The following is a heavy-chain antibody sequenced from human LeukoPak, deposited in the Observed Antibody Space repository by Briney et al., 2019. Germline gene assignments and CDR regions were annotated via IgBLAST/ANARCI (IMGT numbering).Heavy chain of an antibody. CDR3: ARDYCSSASCYFDY. CDR2: IYYSGST. Sequence: SETLSLTCTVSGGSISSGGYYWRWLRQPPGKGLEWLGYIYYSGSTYYNTSLKSRVTISVDTSKNEFSVKLSSVTAADTVVYCGARDYCSSASCYFDYWGQGTLVTVSS. J-gene: IGHJ4*02. D-gene: IGHD2-2*01. CDR1: GGSISSGGYY. V-gene: IGHV4-31*03.